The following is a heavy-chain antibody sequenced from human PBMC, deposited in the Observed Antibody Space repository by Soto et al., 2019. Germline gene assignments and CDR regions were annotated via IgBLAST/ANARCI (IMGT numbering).Heavy chain of an antibody. Sequence: QVQVVESGGGVVQPGRSLRLSCAASGFTFSSFGMHWVRKAPGKGLEWVSLIWYDGSKKSYGDSVKGRFTISRDNSMNTVYLQMNSLRADDTAVYYCARDASYYSLWSGYYPSRNGMDVWGQGTTVTVSS. CDR3: ARDASYYSLWSGYYPSRNGMDV. CDR2: IWYDGSKK. V-gene: IGHV3-33*01. D-gene: IGHD3-3*01. J-gene: IGHJ6*02. CDR1: GFTFSSFG.